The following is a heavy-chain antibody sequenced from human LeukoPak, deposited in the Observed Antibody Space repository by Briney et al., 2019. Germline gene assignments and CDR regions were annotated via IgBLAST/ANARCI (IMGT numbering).Heavy chain of an antibody. CDR3: ARRFAYGDTGSFDY. D-gene: IGHD4-17*01. Sequence: SETLSLTCTVSGGSISSYYWSWIRQPPGKGLEWIGHIYYSGSTTYNPSLKSRVSISVDTSKNQFSLKLSSVTSADTDVYYCARRFAYGDTGSFDYWGQGTLVTVSS. V-gene: IGHV4-59*01. CDR2: IYYSGST. J-gene: IGHJ4*02. CDR1: GGSISSYY.